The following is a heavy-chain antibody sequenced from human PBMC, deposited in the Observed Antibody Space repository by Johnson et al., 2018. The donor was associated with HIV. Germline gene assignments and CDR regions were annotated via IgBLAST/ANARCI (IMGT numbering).Heavy chain of an antibody. CDR1: GFTFDDYT. J-gene: IGHJ3*02. CDR2: ISWDGGST. Sequence: QLVESGGGLVQPGVSLRLSCGASGFTFDDYTMHWVRQAPGKGLEWVSLISWDGGSTDYADSVKGRFTISRDNSKNSLYLQMNSLRTEDTALYYCAKGGVAAAKGAFDIWGQGTMVTVSS. CDR3: AKGGVAAAKGAFDI. V-gene: IGHV3-43*01. D-gene: IGHD6-25*01.